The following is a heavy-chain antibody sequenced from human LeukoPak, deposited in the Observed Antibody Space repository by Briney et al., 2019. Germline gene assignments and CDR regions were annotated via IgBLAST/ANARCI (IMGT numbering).Heavy chain of an antibody. Sequence: GGSLRLSCAASGFTFSSYSMNWVRQAPGKGLEWVSSISSSSSYIYYADSVKGRFTISRDNAKNSLYLQMNSLRAEDTAVYYCARDGPRGYYCVDYWGQGTLVTVSS. V-gene: IGHV3-21*01. J-gene: IGHJ4*02. D-gene: IGHD3-22*01. CDR2: ISSSSSYI. CDR3: ARDGPRGYYCVDY. CDR1: GFTFSSYS.